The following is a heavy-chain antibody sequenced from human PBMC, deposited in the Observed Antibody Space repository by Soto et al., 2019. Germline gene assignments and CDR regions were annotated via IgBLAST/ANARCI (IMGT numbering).Heavy chain of an antibody. CDR2: INPSGGST. Sequence: QVQLVQSGAEVKKPGASVKVSCKASGYTFTSYYMHWVRQAPGQGLEWMGIINPSGGSTSYAQKFQGRVTITRDTSTSTVYMELSSLRSEDTAVYFCARVPRIFGVVTPYFDYWGHGTLVTVSS. J-gene: IGHJ4*01. V-gene: IGHV1-46*01. CDR3: ARVPRIFGVVTPYFDY. D-gene: IGHD3-3*01. CDR1: GYTFTSYY.